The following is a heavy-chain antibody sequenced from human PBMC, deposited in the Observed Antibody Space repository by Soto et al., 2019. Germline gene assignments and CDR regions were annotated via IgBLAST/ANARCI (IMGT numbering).Heavy chain of an antibody. Sequence: SETLSLTCAVYGGSFSGHSWTWIRQSPGKGLEWIGDINHSGRVNYSPSLKSRVTISLDTSKNQFSLTLSAVTAADTAMYYCSTRAYDTNGYYRFDPGGQGTLVTVSS. V-gene: IGHV4-34*01. D-gene: IGHD3-22*01. J-gene: IGHJ5*01. CDR2: INHSGRV. CDR3: STRAYDTNGYYRFDP. CDR1: GGSFSGHS.